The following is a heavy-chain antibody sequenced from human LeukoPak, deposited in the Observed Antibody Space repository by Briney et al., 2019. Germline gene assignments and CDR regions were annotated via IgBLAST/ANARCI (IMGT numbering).Heavy chain of an antibody. CDR2: IIPIFGTA. D-gene: IGHD2-8*01. CDR1: GGTFSSYA. V-gene: IGHV1-69*05. CDR3: ARSSTPAGYCTNGVCYVPHY. Sequence: GASVKVPCKASGGTFSSYAISWVRQAPGQGLEWMGGIIPIFGTANYAQKFQGRVTITTDESTSTAYMELSSLRSEDTAVYYCARSSTPAGYCTNGVCYVPHYWGQGTLVTVSS. J-gene: IGHJ4*02.